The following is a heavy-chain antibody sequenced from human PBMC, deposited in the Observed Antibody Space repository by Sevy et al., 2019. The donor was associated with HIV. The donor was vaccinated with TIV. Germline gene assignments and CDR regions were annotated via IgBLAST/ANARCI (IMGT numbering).Heavy chain of an antibody. CDR2: IRSSSRDI. CDR3: ASRRGSTGTTFDY. J-gene: IGHJ4*02. D-gene: IGHD1-7*01. V-gene: IGHV3-48*02. Sequence: GGSLRLSCAASGFTFSTYDMNWVRQAPGKGLEWVSFIRSSSRDIFYADSVKGRFTISRDNAKSSLYLQMNSLRDEDTAVYYCASRRGSTGTTFDYWGQGTLVTVSS. CDR1: GFTFSTYD.